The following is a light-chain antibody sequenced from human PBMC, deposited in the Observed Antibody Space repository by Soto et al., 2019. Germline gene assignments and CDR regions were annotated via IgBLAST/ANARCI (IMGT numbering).Light chain of an antibody. J-gene: IGKJ4*01. CDR1: QSVSSY. Sequence: DNFLTQAPSTLSLAPGGIATFSCRATQSVSSYLAWYQQKPGQAPRLLIYDESNRATGIPARFSGSGSGTDFTLTISSLEPEDFAVYYCQQRSNWPLTFGGGTKVDIK. CDR2: DES. CDR3: QQRSNWPLT. V-gene: IGKV3-11*01.